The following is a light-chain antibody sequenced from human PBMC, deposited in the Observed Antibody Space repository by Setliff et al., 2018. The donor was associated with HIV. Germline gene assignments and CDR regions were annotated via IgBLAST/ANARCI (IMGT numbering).Light chain of an antibody. V-gene: IGLV2-23*01. Sequence: QSALAQPASVSGSPGQSITTSCTGTSSDVGSYNLVSWYQQHPGKAPKLIIYEGNKRPSGVSTRFSGSKSGNTASLTISGLQVEDEADYYCCSFAGSSTSVFGTGTKVTVL. CDR3: CSFAGSSTSV. CDR2: EGN. J-gene: IGLJ1*01. CDR1: SSDVGSYNL.